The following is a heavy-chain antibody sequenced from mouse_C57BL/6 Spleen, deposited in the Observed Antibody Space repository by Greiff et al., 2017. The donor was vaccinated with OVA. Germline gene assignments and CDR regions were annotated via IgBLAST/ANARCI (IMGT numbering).Heavy chain of an antibody. D-gene: IGHD1-1*01. CDR1: GYTFTDYY. V-gene: IGHV1-76*01. J-gene: IGHJ2*01. CDR3: ARGGFYYYGSSPFDY. Sequence: QVQLQQSGAELVRPGASVKLSCKASGYTFTDYYINWVKQRPGQGLEWIARIYPGSGNTYYNEKFKGKATLTAEKSSSTAYMQLSSLTSEDSAVYFCARGGFYYYGSSPFDYWGQGTTLTVSS. CDR2: IYPGSGNT.